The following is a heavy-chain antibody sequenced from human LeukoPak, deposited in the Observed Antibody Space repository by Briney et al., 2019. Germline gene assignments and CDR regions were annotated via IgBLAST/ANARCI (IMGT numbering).Heavy chain of an antibody. CDR3: ARGRVDGDREIDY. Sequence: GASVKVSCKASGYIFTSYYMHWVRQAPGLGLEWMGIIKPSVGSTTYAQKFQGRVTITADESTSTAYMELSSLRSEDTAVYYCARGRVDGDREIDYWGQGTLVTVSS. D-gene: IGHD4-17*01. V-gene: IGHV1-46*01. J-gene: IGHJ4*02. CDR2: IKPSVGST. CDR1: GYIFTSYY.